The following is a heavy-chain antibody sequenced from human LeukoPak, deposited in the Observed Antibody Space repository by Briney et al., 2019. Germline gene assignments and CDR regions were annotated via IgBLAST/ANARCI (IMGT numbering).Heavy chain of an antibody. CDR3: ARYSGSYYWYFDL. V-gene: IGHV3-48*04. D-gene: IGHD1-26*01. Sequence: PGGSLRLSCAASELTFSSYGMSWVRQAPGKGLEWVSYISSSGSTIYYADSVKGRFTISRDNAKNSLYLQMNSLRAEDTAVYYCARYSGSYYWYFDLWGRGTLVTVSS. CDR1: ELTFSSYG. J-gene: IGHJ2*01. CDR2: ISSSGSTI.